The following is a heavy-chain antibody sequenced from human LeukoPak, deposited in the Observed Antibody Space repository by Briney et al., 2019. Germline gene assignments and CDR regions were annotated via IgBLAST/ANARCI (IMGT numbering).Heavy chain of an antibody. D-gene: IGHD6-13*01. J-gene: IGHJ4*02. CDR2: IIPIFGTA. CDR1: GYTFTSYG. V-gene: IGHV1-69*13. CDR3: ARVVRRALGYYFDY. Sequence: ASVKVSCKASGYTFTSYGISWVRQAPGQGLEWMGGIIPIFGTANYAQKFQGRVTITADESTSTAYMELSSLRSEDTAVYYCARVVRRALGYYFDYWGQGTLVTVSS.